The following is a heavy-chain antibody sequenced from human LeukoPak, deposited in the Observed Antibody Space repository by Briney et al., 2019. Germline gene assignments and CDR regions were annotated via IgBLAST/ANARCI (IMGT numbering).Heavy chain of an antibody. CDR1: GFTFSSYT. Sequence: GGSLRLSCAASGFTFSSYTMNWVRQAPGKGLEWVSAISGSGSSTYYADSVKGRFTISRDNSKNTLYLQMNSLRAEDTAVYYCAKDLTVRGVIITGDAFDIWGQGTVVTVSS. CDR2: ISGSGSST. D-gene: IGHD3-10*01. CDR3: AKDLTVRGVIITGDAFDI. J-gene: IGHJ3*02. V-gene: IGHV3-23*01.